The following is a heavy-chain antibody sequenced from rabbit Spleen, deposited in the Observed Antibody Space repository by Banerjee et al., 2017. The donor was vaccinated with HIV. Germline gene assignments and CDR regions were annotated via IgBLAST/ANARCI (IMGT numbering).Heavy chain of an antibody. V-gene: IGHV1S45*01. CDR2: IYTGNSKT. D-gene: IGHD8-1*01. CDR1: RFSFSRGYD. CDR3: ARDTGSSFSSYGMDL. J-gene: IGHJ6*01. Sequence: QEQLVESGGGLVQPGGSLTLTCKASRFSFSRGYDMCWVRQAPGRGLEWIGCIYTGNSKTYYASWAKGRFTISKSSSTTVTLQMTSLTVADTATYFCARDTGSSFSSYGMDLWGPGTLVTVS.